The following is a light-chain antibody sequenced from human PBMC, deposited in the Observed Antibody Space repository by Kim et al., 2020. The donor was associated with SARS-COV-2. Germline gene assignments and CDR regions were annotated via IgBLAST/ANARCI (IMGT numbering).Light chain of an antibody. CDR2: GAS. CDR1: QSVSSNY. J-gene: IGKJ2*01. Sequence: SPWERATLSCRTSQSVSSNYLAWYQHKPGQAPRLLIYGASSRATGIPDRFSGSGSGTDFTLTISRLEPEDVAVYYCQQYGSSPSYTFGQGTKLEI. V-gene: IGKV3-20*01. CDR3: QQYGSSPSYT.